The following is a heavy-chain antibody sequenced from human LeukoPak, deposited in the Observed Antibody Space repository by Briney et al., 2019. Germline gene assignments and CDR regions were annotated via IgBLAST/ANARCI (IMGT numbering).Heavy chain of an antibody. D-gene: IGHD3-22*01. J-gene: IGHJ3*02. CDR2: IKQDGSEK. V-gene: IGHV3-7*01. CDR1: GFTFSSYW. Sequence: AGGSLRLSCAASGFTFSSYWMSWVRQAPGKGLEWVANIKQDGSEKYYVDSVKGRFTISRDNAKNSLYLQMNSLRAEDTAVYYCARRPEIVVVPSAFDIWGQGTMVTVSS. CDR3: ARRPEIVVVPSAFDI.